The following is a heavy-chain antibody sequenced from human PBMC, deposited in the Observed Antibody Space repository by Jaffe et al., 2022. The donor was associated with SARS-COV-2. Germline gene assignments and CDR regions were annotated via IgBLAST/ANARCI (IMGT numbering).Heavy chain of an antibody. D-gene: IGHD2-21*01. CDR1: GYTFTSYA. CDR3: ARDDSSSNWYFDL. CDR2: INAGNGNT. Sequence: QVQLVQSGAEVKKPGASVKVSCKASGYTFTSYAMHWVRQAPGQRLEWMGWINAGNGNTKYSQKFQGRVTITRDTSASTAYMELSSLRSEDTAVYYCARDDSSSNWYFDLWGRGTLVTVSS. V-gene: IGHV1-3*01. J-gene: IGHJ2*01.